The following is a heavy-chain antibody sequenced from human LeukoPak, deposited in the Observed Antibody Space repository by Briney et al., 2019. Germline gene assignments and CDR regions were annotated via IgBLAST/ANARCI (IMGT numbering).Heavy chain of an antibody. Sequence: GGSLRLSCAASGFTFSSYGMHWVRQAPGKGLEWVAFIRYDGSNKYYADSVKGQFTISRDNSKNTLYLQMNSLRAEDTAVYYCASKNGSGSSVAPDYYYYMDVWGKGTTVAVSS. CDR1: GFTFSSYG. CDR2: IRYDGSNK. CDR3: ASKNGSGSSVAPDYYYYMDV. V-gene: IGHV3-30*02. D-gene: IGHD3-10*01. J-gene: IGHJ6*03.